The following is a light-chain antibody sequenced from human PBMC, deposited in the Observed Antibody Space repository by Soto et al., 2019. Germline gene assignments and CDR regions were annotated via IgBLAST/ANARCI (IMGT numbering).Light chain of an antibody. CDR2: GAS. Sequence: EIVMTQSPATLSVSPGERATLSGRASQNVFENLAWYQQKPGQAPRLLIYGASSRATGIPARFSGSGSGTDFTLTISSLEPEDVAVFYCQQRSIWPWTFGQGTKVDIK. CDR3: QQRSIWPWT. J-gene: IGKJ1*01. V-gene: IGKV3-11*01. CDR1: QNVFEN.